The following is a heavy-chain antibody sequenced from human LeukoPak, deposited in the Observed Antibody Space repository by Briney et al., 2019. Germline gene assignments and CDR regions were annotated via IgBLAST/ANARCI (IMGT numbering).Heavy chain of an antibody. CDR2: IYTTGNT. D-gene: IGHD3-22*01. CDR1: GFTVSSNS. CDR3: ARRAGDYSHPYDY. V-gene: IGHV3-53*01. Sequence: GGSLRPSCTVSGFTVSSNSMSWVRQAPGKGLEWVSFIYTTGNTHNSDSVKGRFTISRDSSKNTLYLQMNSLRAEDTAVYYCARRAGDYSHPYDYWGQGTLVTVSS. J-gene: IGHJ4*02.